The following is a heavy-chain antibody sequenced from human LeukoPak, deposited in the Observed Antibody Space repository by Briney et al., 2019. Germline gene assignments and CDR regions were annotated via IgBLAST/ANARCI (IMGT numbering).Heavy chain of an antibody. D-gene: IGHD1-26*01. CDR1: GGSTSSYY. V-gene: IGHV4-4*07. J-gene: IGHJ4*02. CDR3: ARLYLDRWELTYYFDY. Sequence: SETLSLTCTVSGGSTSSYYWSWIRQPAGKGLEWIGRIYTSGSTNYNPSLKSRVTMSVDTSKNQFSLKLSSVTAADTAVYYCARLYLDRWELTYYFDYWGQGTLVTVSS. CDR2: IYTSGST.